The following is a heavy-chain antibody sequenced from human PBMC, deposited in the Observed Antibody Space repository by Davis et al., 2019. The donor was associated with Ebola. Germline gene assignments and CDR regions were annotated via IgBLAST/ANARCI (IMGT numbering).Heavy chain of an antibody. V-gene: IGHV4-34*01. Sequence: MPSETLSLTCAVYGGSFSGYSWSWIRQPPGKGLEWIGEINHGGSTNYNPSLKSRVTISVDTSKNQFSRKLSSVTAADTAVYYCARRVGAFGGDFDYWGQGTRVTVSS. CDR3: ARRVGAFGGDFDY. CDR2: INHGGST. CDR1: GGSFSGYS. J-gene: IGHJ4*02. D-gene: IGHD1-26*01.